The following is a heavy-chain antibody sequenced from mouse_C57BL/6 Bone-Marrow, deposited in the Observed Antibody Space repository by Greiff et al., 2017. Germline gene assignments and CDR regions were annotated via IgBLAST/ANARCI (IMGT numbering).Heavy chain of an antibody. Sequence: DVHLVESGAELVRPGASVKLSCTASGFNIKDDSIHWVKQSPEQGLEWIGWFDPENGDTEYAAKFKGKATITADTSSNTAYLQLSSLTSEDTAVYYCTPYYGSRGYWGQGTTLTVSS. D-gene: IGHD1-1*01. CDR1: GFNIKDDS. J-gene: IGHJ2*01. CDR3: TPYYGSRGY. V-gene: IGHV14-4*01. CDR2: FDPENGDT.